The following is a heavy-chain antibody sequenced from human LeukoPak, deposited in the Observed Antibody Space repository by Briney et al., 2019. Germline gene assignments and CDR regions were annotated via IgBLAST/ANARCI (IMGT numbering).Heavy chain of an antibody. Sequence: GASVKVSCKASGYTFTSYDINWVRPATGQGLEWMGWMNPNSGNTGYAQKFQGRVTMTRNTSISTAYMELSSLRSEDTAVYYCARGGITMVRGVIKPYYYYGMDVWGQGTTVTVSS. CDR3: ARGGITMVRGVIKPYYYYGMDV. CDR1: GYTFTSYD. CDR2: MNPNSGNT. V-gene: IGHV1-8*01. J-gene: IGHJ6*02. D-gene: IGHD3-10*01.